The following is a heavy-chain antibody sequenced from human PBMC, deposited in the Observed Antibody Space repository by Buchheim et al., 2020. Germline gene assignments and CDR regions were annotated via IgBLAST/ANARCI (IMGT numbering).Heavy chain of an antibody. CDR3: AKDQPDYGDYEEGY. V-gene: IGHV3-23*04. CDR2: ISGSGGST. CDR1: GFTFSTYT. Sequence: EVQLVESGGDLIQPGGSLRLSCAASGFTFSTYTMSWVRQAPGKGLEWVSTISGSGGSTYHADSVKGSFTISRDNSKNTLSLKMNSLRAEDTAVYYCAKDQPDYGDYEEGYWGQGTL. J-gene: IGHJ4*02. D-gene: IGHD4-17*01.